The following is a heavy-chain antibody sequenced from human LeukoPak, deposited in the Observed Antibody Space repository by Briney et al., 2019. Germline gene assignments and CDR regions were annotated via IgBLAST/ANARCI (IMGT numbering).Heavy chain of an antibody. J-gene: IGHJ4*02. Sequence: GGSLRLSCAASGFTFSRNWRHWVRQAPGKGLVWVSRINSDGSITHYADSVKGRFTISRDNAKNPLYLQMSSLRAEDTAVYYCAKIDAYWGQGTLVTVSS. CDR1: GFTFSRNW. CDR3: AKIDAY. V-gene: IGHV3-74*01. CDR2: INSDGSIT.